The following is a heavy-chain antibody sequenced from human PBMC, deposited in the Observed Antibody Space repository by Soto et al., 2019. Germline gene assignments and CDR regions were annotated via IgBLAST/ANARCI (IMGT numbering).Heavy chain of an antibody. CDR3: AGVSGGG. V-gene: IGHV3-74*01. CDR1: GFTFSNYW. Sequence: EVQMVESGGGLVQPGGSLRLSCAASGFTFSNYWMHWVRQAPGKGLVWVSRINTDGTTTTYADSVKGRFTISRDNATNTLYLQMNSLRAEDTAVYYCAGVSGGGWGQGTLVTVSS. J-gene: IGHJ4*02. CDR2: INTDGTTT.